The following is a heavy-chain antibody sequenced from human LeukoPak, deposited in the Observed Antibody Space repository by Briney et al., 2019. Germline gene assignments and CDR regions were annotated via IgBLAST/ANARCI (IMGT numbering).Heavy chain of an antibody. CDR2: INPNSGDT. V-gene: IGHV1-2*02. CDR1: GYTFTGYY. CDR3: ARHVGYSNWFDP. Sequence: ASVKVSCKASGYTFTGYYMHWVRQAPGQGLEWMGWINPNSGDTNYAQKFQGRVTMTRDTSISTAYMELSRLRSDDTAVYYCARHVGYSNWFDPWGQGTLVTVSS. J-gene: IGHJ5*02. D-gene: IGHD2-15*01.